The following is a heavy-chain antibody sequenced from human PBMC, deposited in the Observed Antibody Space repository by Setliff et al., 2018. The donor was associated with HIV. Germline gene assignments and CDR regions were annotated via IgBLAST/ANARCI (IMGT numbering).Heavy chain of an antibody. D-gene: IGHD6-13*01. CDR1: GFTFNSYA. CDR2: IWYDGSKK. CDR3: ARLTAAGRGYYFDY. J-gene: IGHJ4*02. Sequence: GGSLRLSCAASGFTFNSYAMHWVRQAPGKGLEWVAVIWYDGSKKYYGDSVKGRFTISRDNSKNSLFLQMNSLRAEDTAVYYCARLTAAGRGYYFDYWGQGTLVTVSS. V-gene: IGHV3-33*03.